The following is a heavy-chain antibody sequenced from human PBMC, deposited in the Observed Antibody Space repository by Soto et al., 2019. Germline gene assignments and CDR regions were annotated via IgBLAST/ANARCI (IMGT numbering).Heavy chain of an antibody. Sequence: GGSLRLSCAASGFTFSSYGMHWVRQAPGKGLEWVAVIWYDGSNKYYADSVKGRFTISRDNSKNTLYLQMNSLRAEDTAVYYCAKPPTPLYYYYGMDVWGQGTTVTVSS. CDR1: GFTFSSYG. CDR2: IWYDGSNK. D-gene: IGHD4-17*01. CDR3: AKPPTPLYYYYGMDV. V-gene: IGHV3-33*06. J-gene: IGHJ6*02.